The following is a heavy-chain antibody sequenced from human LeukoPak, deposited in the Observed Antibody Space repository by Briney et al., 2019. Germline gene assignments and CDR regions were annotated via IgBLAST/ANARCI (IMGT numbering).Heavy chain of an antibody. CDR1: GGSFSGYY. CDR3: ARALLGLNDY. J-gene: IGHJ4*02. CDR2: INHSGST. V-gene: IGHV4-34*01. Sequence: PSETLSLTCAVYGGSFSGYYWSWIRQPPGKGLEWIGEINHSGSTNYNPSLKGRVTISVDTSKNQFSLKLSSVTAADTAVYYCARALLGLNDYWGQGTLVTVSS. D-gene: IGHD3-10*02.